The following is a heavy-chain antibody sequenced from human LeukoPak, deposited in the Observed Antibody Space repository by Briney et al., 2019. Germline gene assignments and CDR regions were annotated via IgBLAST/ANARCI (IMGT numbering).Heavy chain of an antibody. Sequence: GGSLRLSCAASGFTFSSYSMNWVRQAPGKGLEWVSSISSSSSYIYYADSVKGRFTISRDNAKNSLYLQMNSLRAEDTAVYYCARSYCTGGSCSTPLDHWGQGALVTVSS. J-gene: IGHJ4*02. CDR3: ARSYCTGGSCSTPLDH. V-gene: IGHV3-21*01. CDR2: ISSSSSYI. CDR1: GFTFSSYS. D-gene: IGHD2-15*01.